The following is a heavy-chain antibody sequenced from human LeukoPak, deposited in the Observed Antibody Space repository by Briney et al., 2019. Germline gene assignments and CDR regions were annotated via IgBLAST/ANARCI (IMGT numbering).Heavy chain of an antibody. Sequence: GGSLRLSCAGSGFTFSKYLMSWVRQAPGKGLEWVANIKQDGSEKYYVDSVKGRFTISRDNAKNSLYLDMNSLRADDSAVYYCAANSLWGQGTMVTVSS. CDR1: GFTFSKYL. V-gene: IGHV3-7*01. CDR2: IKQDGSEK. CDR3: AANSL. D-gene: IGHD2-21*01. J-gene: IGHJ3*01.